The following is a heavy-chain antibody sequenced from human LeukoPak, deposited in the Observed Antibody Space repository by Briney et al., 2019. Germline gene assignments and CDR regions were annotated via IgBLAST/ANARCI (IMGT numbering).Heavy chain of an antibody. V-gene: IGHV4-59*12. CDR1: GGSISSYY. Sequence: SETLSLTCTVSGGSISSYYWSWIRQPPGKGLEWIGYIYYSGGTNYNPSLKSRVTISVDTSKNQFSLKLSSVTAADTAVYYCARRRYLYYYYMDVWGKGTTVTVSS. D-gene: IGHD3-16*02. CDR2: IYYSGGT. J-gene: IGHJ6*03. CDR3: ARRRYLYYYYMDV.